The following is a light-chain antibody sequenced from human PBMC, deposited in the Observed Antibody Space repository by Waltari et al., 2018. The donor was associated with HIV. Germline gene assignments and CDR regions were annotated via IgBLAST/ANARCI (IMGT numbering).Light chain of an antibody. Sequence: SSELTQDPAVSVALGQTVRSTCEGDGHRDSLASWEKQKTGQAPLLLIYVVDNRPPGIPDRFSGSSSGNTASLTISGTQAEDEADYYCNCRDSSGKHHVVFGGGTKLTV. J-gene: IGLJ2*01. CDR1: GHRDSL. CDR2: VVD. V-gene: IGLV3-19*01. CDR3: NCRDSSGKHHVV.